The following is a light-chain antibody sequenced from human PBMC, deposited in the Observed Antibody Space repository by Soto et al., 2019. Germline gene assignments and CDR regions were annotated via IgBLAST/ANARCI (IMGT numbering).Light chain of an antibody. CDR3: SSYAGSNMGV. CDR2: EVT. CDR1: SSDVGGYKF. V-gene: IGLV2-8*01. J-gene: IGLJ1*01. Sequence: QSALTQPPSASGSPGQSVTISCTGTSSDVGGYKFVYWYQQHPGKAPKLLIYEVTHRPSWVPDRFSGSKSGNTASLTVSGLQAEDDADYYCSSYAGSNMGVFGTGTKLTVL.